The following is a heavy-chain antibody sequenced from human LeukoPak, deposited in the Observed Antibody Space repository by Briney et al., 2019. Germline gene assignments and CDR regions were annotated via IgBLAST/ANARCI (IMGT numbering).Heavy chain of an antibody. V-gene: IGHV3-21*01. CDR3: ARVLYGSGSYYLTDY. D-gene: IGHD3-10*01. CDR2: ITSDSRYM. CDR1: GFTFSSYN. J-gene: IGHJ4*02. Sequence: GGSLRLSCAASGFTFSSYNMNWVRQAPGKGLEWVSSITSDSRYMYYADSVKGRFTISRDNAKNSLYLQMNSLRAEDTAVYYCARVLYGSGSYYLTDYWGQGTLVTVSS.